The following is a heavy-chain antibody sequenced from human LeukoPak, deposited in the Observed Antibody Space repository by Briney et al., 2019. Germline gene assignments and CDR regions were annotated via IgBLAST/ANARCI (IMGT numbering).Heavy chain of an antibody. J-gene: IGHJ6*02. CDR3: ARAYSYGSHYYYYYGMDV. Sequence: GGSLRLSCAASGFTVSSNYMSWVRQAPGKGLEWVSVIYSGGSTYYADSVKGRSTISRDNSKNTLYLQMNSLRAEDTAVYYCARAYSYGSHYYYYYGMDVWGQGTTVTVSS. D-gene: IGHD5-18*01. CDR2: IYSGGST. CDR1: GFTVSSNY. V-gene: IGHV3-53*01.